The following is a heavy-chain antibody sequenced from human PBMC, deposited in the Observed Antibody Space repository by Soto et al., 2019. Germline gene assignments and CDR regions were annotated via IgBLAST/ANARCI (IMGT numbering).Heavy chain of an antibody. CDR3: AHRRGRGLEWLPHLEH. CDR1: GFSLSTSGVG. J-gene: IGHJ4*02. V-gene: IGHV2-5*02. CDR2: IYWDDDK. D-gene: IGHD3-3*01. Sequence: QITLKESGPPLVKPTQTLTLTCTFSGFSLSTSGVGVGWIRQPPGKALEWLALIYWDDDKRYSPSLKSRLTTTKDTSKNQVVLTMTNMDPVDTATYYCAHRRGRGLEWLPHLEHWGQGTLVTVSS.